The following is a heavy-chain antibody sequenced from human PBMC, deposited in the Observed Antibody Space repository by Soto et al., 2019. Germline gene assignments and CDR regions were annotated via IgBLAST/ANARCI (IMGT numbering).Heavy chain of an antibody. CDR2: IIPIFGTA. D-gene: IGHD4-4*01. V-gene: IGHV1-69*13. Sequence: SVKVSCKASGGTFSSYAISWVRQAPGQGLEWMGGIIPIFGTANYAQKFQGRVTITADESTSTAYMELSSLRSEDTAVYYCAREGSGYSSIFDYWGPGTLVTVSS. J-gene: IGHJ4*02. CDR1: GGTFSSYA. CDR3: AREGSGYSSIFDY.